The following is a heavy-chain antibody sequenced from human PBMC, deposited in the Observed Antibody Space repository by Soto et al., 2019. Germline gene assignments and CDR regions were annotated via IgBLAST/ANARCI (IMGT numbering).Heavy chain of an antibody. CDR2: ISAAGRSA. D-gene: IGHD6-19*01. CDR3: AKDGHWLDVLLDS. Sequence: GGSLRLSCTASGFTFSNSAMTWVRQAPGKGLEWVSIISAAGRSAYHADSVKGRFTISRDNSKNTLYLRMTSLRAEDTAVYYCAKDGHWLDVLLDSWGQGTLVTVSS. CDR1: GFTFSNSA. J-gene: IGHJ4*02. V-gene: IGHV3-23*01.